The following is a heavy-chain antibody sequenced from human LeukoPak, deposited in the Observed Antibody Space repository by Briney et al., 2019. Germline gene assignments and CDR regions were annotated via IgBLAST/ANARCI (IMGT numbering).Heavy chain of an antibody. D-gene: IGHD3-22*01. J-gene: IGHJ4*02. CDR3: AREVKEDYYDSSGYYSD. V-gene: IGHV1-2*04. CDR2: INPNSGGT. Sequence: ASVKVSCKASGYTFTCYYMHWVRQAPGQGLEWMGWINPNSGGTNYAQKFQGWVTMTRDTSISTAYMELSRLRSDDTAVYYCAREVKEDYYDSSGYYSDWGQGTLVTVSS. CDR1: GYTFTCYY.